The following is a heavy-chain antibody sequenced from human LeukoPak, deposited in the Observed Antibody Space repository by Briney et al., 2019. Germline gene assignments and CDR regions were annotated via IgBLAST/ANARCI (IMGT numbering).Heavy chain of an antibody. Sequence: GESLKISCAASGFTFSSYAMSWVRQAPGKGLEWVSAISGSGGSTYYADSVKGRFTISRDNSKNTLYLQMNSLRAEDTAVYYCAKRTGGSCYWCYYYYGMDVWGQGTTVTVSS. J-gene: IGHJ6*02. D-gene: IGHD2-15*01. CDR1: GFTFSSYA. CDR3: AKRTGGSCYWCYYYYGMDV. CDR2: ISGSGGST. V-gene: IGHV3-23*01.